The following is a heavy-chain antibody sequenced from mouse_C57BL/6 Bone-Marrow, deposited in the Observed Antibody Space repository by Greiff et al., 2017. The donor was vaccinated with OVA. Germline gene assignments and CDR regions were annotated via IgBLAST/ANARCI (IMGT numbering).Heavy chain of an antibody. D-gene: IGHD4-1*01. V-gene: IGHV5-4*01. Sequence: EVKLMESGGGLVKPGGSLKLSCAASGFTFSSYAMSWVRQTPEKRLEWVATISDGGSYTYYPDNVKGRFTISRDNAKNNLYLQMSHLKSEDTAMYYCARDPLGPFDYWGQGTTLTVSS. CDR2: ISDGGSYT. CDR3: ARDPLGPFDY. J-gene: IGHJ2*01. CDR1: GFTFSSYA.